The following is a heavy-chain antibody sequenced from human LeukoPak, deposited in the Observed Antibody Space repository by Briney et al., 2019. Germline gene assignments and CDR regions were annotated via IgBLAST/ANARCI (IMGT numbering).Heavy chain of an antibody. Sequence: ASVKVSCKASGYTFTSNYIHWVRQAPGQGLEWMGMIYPRDGSTSYAQKFQGRVTVTRDTSTSTVHMELSGLRSEDAAVYYCARDQEGFDYWGQGTLATVSS. CDR1: GYTFTSNY. J-gene: IGHJ4*02. CDR3: ARDQEGFDY. CDR2: IYPRDGST. V-gene: IGHV1-46*01.